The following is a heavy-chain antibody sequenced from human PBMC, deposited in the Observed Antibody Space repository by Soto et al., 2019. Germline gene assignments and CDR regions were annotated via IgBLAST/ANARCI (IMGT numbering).Heavy chain of an antibody. CDR3: ARVNYGDYYYYYMDV. D-gene: IGHD4-17*01. Sequence: EVQLVESGGGLVQPGGSLRLSCGASGFSFNTYWMSWVRQAPGKGLEWVANIKQDGSEKSYVNSVQGRFTISRDNAKDSLYLQMDSLSAEDTAVYYCARVNYGDYYYYYMDVWGKGTTVTVSS. V-gene: IGHV3-7*01. CDR1: GFSFNTYW. CDR2: IKQDGSEK. J-gene: IGHJ6*03.